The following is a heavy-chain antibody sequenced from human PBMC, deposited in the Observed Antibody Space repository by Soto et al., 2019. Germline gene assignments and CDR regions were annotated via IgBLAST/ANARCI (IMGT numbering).Heavy chain of an antibody. J-gene: IGHJ4*02. V-gene: IGHV1-18*01. CDR1: WYTFTIYF. CDR3: ASHKVGSLAP. D-gene: IGHD3-16*02. CDR2: ISAYSGNT. Sequence: ASVKVSFKASWYTFTIYFIILLRQAPGQGLEWMGWISAYSGNTNYAQKLQGRVTMTTDTSQSTAYMELRSLRSDDTAVYYCASHKVGSLAPWGQGTLVTVSS.